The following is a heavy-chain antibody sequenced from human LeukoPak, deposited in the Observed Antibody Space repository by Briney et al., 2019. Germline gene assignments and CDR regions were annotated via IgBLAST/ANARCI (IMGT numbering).Heavy chain of an antibody. CDR1: GGSFSGYY. D-gene: IGHD3-22*01. Sequence: SETLSLTCAVYGGSFSGYYWSWIRQPPGKGLEWIGEINHSGSTNYNPSLKSRVTISVDTSKNQFSLKLSSVTAADTAVYYCVRGDYYDSSGYYSYFDYWGQGTLVTVSS. CDR2: INHSGST. J-gene: IGHJ4*02. CDR3: VRGDYYDSSGYYSYFDY. V-gene: IGHV4-34*01.